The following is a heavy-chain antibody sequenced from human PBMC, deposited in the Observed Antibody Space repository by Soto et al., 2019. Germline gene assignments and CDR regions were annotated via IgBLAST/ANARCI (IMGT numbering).Heavy chain of an antibody. CDR2: IYPGDSDT. Sequence: EVQLVQSGAEVKKPGESLKISCKGSGYSFTSYWIGWVRQMPGKGLEWMGIIYPGDSDTRYSPSFQGQVTISADKSIXTXFLQWSSLKASDTAMYYCASPIGGGYSGYDYSYFDYWGQGTLVTVSS. J-gene: IGHJ4*02. D-gene: IGHD5-12*01. CDR1: GYSFTSYW. V-gene: IGHV5-51*01. CDR3: ASPIGGGYSGYDYSYFDY.